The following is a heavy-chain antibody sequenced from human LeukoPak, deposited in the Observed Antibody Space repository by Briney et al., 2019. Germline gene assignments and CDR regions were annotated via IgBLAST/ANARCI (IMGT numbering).Heavy chain of an antibody. Sequence: GESLKISCKGSGYNFTNYWIAWVRQMPGKGLEWMGIIYPGDSDTRYSPSFQGQVTISTDKSISTAYLQWSSLKASDTAIYYCARQGALGYCSSPSCFPSFDYWGQGTLVTVSS. D-gene: IGHD2-2*01. CDR1: GYNFTNYW. V-gene: IGHV5-51*01. J-gene: IGHJ4*02. CDR3: ARQGALGYCSSPSCFPSFDY. CDR2: IYPGDSDT.